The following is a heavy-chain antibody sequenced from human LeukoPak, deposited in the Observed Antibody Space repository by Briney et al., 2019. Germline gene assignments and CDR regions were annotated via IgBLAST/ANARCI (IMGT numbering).Heavy chain of an antibody. D-gene: IGHD4-17*01. V-gene: IGHV5-51*01. CDR2: IYPGDSDT. CDR3: ARHVGATVTEGWFDP. Sequence: GEFLKISCKGSGYSFTSYWIGWVRQMPGKGLAWMGIIYPGDSDTRYSPSFQGQVTISADKSISTAYLQWSSLKASDTAMYYCARHVGATVTEGWFDPWGQGTLVTVSS. CDR1: GYSFTSYW. J-gene: IGHJ5*02.